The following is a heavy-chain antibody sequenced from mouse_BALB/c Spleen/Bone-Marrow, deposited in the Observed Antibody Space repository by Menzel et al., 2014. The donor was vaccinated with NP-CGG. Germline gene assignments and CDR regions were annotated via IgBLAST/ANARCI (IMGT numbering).Heavy chain of an antibody. CDR1: GDSITSGY. J-gene: IGHJ2*01. CDR2: ISYSGTT. CDR3: TRRRGNYEGYFDH. V-gene: IGHV3-8*02. D-gene: IGHD2-1*01. Sequence: EVQLQESGPSLVKPSQTLSLPCSVTGDSITSGYWNWIRKFPGNELEYMGYISYSGTTYYNPSLKSRISITRDTSKNQYYLQLNSVTTGDTAIYYCTRRRGNYEGYFDHWGQGTTLTVSS.